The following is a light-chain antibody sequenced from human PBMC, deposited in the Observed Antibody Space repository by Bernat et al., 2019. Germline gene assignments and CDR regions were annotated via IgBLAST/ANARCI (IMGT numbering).Light chain of an antibody. Sequence: QSALTQPRSVSGSPGQSVTISCTGTSSDVGGYNYVSWYQQHPGKAPKLIIYEVTQRPSGVPDRFSGSKSGNTASLTVSGLQPDDEADYYCGSYTGINNCVFGTGTKVTVL. CDR2: EVT. V-gene: IGLV2-11*01. CDR1: SSDVGGYNY. J-gene: IGLJ1*01. CDR3: GSYTGINNCV.